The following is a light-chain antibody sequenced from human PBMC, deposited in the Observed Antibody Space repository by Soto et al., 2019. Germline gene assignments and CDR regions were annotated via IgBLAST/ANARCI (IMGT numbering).Light chain of an antibody. Sequence: DIQMTQSPSSLSASVGDRVTITCRASQSINSYLNWYQQKPGKAPKLLIYAASSFQSGVPSRFSGSGSGTDFTLTSSSLQPEDFATYYCQHSYSPPRTFGQGTKVEIK. CDR1: QSINSY. J-gene: IGKJ1*01. CDR2: AAS. V-gene: IGKV1-39*01. CDR3: QHSYSPPRT.